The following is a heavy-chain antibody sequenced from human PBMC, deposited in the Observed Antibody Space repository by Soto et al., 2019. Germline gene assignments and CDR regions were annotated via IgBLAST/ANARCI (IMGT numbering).Heavy chain of an antibody. CDR1: GFTFSSYW. J-gene: IGHJ4*02. D-gene: IGHD6-13*01. Sequence: EVQLVESGGGLVQPGGSLRLSCAASGFTFSSYWMYWVRQAPGKGLVWVSRTNSDGSDTSYADSVKGRFTISRDNAKNTLYLHINSLRAEDTAVYYCARDRCWSLVDYWGQGTLVTVSS. CDR2: TNSDGSDT. CDR3: ARDRCWSLVDY. V-gene: IGHV3-74*01.